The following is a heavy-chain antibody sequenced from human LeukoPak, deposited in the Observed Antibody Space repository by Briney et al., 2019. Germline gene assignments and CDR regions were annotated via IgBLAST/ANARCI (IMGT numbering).Heavy chain of an antibody. CDR2: IYSDGRT. Sequence: ASVKVSCKASGYTFTSYYMHWVRQASGKGLEWVSLIYSDGRTYYADSVKGRCTISRDNSKNTLYLQMNSLRVEDTAVYFCARGLSLSGYLDAFDIWGQGTMVTVSS. D-gene: IGHD3-22*01. CDR1: GYTFTSYY. V-gene: IGHV3-53*01. J-gene: IGHJ3*02. CDR3: ARGLSLSGYLDAFDI.